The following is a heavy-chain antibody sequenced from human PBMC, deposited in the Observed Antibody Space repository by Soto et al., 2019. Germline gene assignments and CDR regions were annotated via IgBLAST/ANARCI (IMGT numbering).Heavy chain of an antibody. J-gene: IGHJ5*01. D-gene: IGHD1-1*01. CDR1: GGTFGTYV. CDR2: IIPIVGAA. CDR3: ARDPVFFDDRWRGWFDS. Sequence: QVQLVQSGAEVKRPGSSVKVSCKASGGTFGTYVIAWVRQAPGQGLEWMGGIIPIVGAANSTHKFQGRLIMTAEESKSTVYMEISNLSSQDAAFYFCARDPVFFDDRWRGWFDSCGQGTLVTVSS. V-gene: IGHV1-69*01.